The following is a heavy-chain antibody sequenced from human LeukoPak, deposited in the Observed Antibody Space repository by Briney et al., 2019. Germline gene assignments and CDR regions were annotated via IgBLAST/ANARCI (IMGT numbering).Heavy chain of an antibody. J-gene: IGHJ3*02. Sequence: SQTLSLTCTVSGGSISSGGYYWSWIRQHPGKGLEWIGYIYYSGSTYYNPSLKSRVTISVDTSKNQFSLKLSSVTAADTAVYYCARVYVVVPAAIPRYAFDIWGQGTMVTVSS. CDR1: GGSISSGGYY. CDR3: ARVYVVVPAAIPRYAFDI. CDR2: IYYSGST. D-gene: IGHD2-2*02. V-gene: IGHV4-31*03.